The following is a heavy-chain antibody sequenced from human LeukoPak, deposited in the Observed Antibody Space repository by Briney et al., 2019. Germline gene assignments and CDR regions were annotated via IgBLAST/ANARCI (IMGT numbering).Heavy chain of an antibody. V-gene: IGHV1-2*02. Sequence: ASVKVSCKASGYTFTGYYMHWVRQAPGQGLEWMGWINPNSGGTNYAQKFQGRVTMTRDMSISTAYMELSRLTPDDTAVYYCARATIADSSTYYIDYWGLGTLVTVSS. CDR1: GYTFTGYY. CDR2: INPNSGGT. D-gene: IGHD3-22*01. J-gene: IGHJ4*02. CDR3: ARATIADSSTYYIDY.